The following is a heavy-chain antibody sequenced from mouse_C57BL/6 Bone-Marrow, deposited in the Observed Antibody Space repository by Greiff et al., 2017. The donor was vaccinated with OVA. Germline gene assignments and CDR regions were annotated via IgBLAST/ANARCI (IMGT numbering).Heavy chain of an antibody. D-gene: IGHD1-1*01. CDR1: GYTFTSYW. V-gene: IGHV1-50*01. J-gene: IGHJ1*03. Sequence: QVQLKQPGAELVKPGASVKLSCKASGYTFTSYWMQWVKQRPGQGLEWIGEIDPSDSYTNYNQKFKGKATLTVDTSSSTAYMQLSSLTSEDSAVYYCARGTYYGSSPWYFDVWGTGTTVTVSS. CDR3: ARGTYYGSSPWYFDV. CDR2: IDPSDSYT.